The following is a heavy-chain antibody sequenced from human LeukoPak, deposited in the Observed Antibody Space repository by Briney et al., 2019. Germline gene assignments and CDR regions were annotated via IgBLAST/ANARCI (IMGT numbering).Heavy chain of an antibody. CDR2: INPSGGST. CDR3: ARDRRDGYLFDY. CDR1: GYTFTSYY. J-gene: IGHJ4*02. Sequence: ASVKVSCTASGYTFTSYYMHWVRQAPGQGLEWMGIINPSGGSTSYAQKFQGRVTMTRDTSTSTVYMELSSLRSEDTAVYYCARDRRDGYLFDYWGQGTLVTVSS. V-gene: IGHV1-46*01. D-gene: IGHD5-24*01.